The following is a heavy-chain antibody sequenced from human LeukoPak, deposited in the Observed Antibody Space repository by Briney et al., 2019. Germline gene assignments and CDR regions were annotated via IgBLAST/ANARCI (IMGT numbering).Heavy chain of an antibody. J-gene: IGHJ4*02. CDR1: GGSFSSGGYY. CDR2: IYNSGST. Sequence: SETLSLTCTVSGGSFSSGGYYWSWIRQHPGKSLEWIGSIYNSGSTYYNPSLKSRVTISVDTSKNQFSLKLSSVTAADTAVYYCARDSPGRGSDYWGQGTLVTVSS. CDR3: ARDSPGRGSDY. D-gene: IGHD3-10*01. V-gene: IGHV4-31*03.